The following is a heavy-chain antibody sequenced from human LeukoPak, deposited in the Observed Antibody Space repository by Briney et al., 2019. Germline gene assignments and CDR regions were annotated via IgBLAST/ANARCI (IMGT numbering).Heavy chain of an antibody. CDR2: IKQDGSAK. CDR3: AQECVDSTGYYYVPNWFDP. Sequence: GGSLRLSCVASGFTFSSYWMSWVRQAPGRGLEWVANIKQDGSAKYYVDSVKGRFTISRDNAKNSLYLHMNSLRADDTAVYYCAQECVDSTGYYYVPNWFDPWGQGTLVTVSS. J-gene: IGHJ5*02. V-gene: IGHV3-7*01. D-gene: IGHD3-22*01. CDR1: GFTFSSYW.